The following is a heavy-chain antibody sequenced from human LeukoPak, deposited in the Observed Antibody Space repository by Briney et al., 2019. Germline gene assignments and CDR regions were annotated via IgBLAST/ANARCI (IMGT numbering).Heavy chain of an antibody. D-gene: IGHD3-9*01. CDR1: GSTVTNNP. CDR2: IRTTAEGAKYA. CDR3: AADQRYAFDY. Sequence: GGSLRLSWSTSGSTVTNNPMNCVRQAPGKGLEWISNIRTTAEGAKYAYYADSVKGRVTISRDDGKNTLYLHVNSLRDDDTVVYYCAADQRYAFDYWGQGILVTVSS. V-gene: IGHV3-48*02. J-gene: IGHJ4*02.